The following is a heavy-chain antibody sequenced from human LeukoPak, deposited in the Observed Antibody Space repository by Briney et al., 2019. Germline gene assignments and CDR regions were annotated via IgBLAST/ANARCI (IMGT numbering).Heavy chain of an antibody. CDR2: RGYTGNT. CDR3: ARHRAVGATSEYFDY. V-gene: IGHV4-39*01. J-gene: IGHJ4*02. D-gene: IGHD1-26*01. CDR1: GGSLSSTSYY. Sequence: SETLSLTCTVSGGSLSSTSYYWGWLRQPPGTGLEWLGSRGYTGNTYYNASLKTRATISIDTSKNQFSLKLSSVTAADTAVYYCARHRAVGATSEYFDYWGQGTLVTVSS.